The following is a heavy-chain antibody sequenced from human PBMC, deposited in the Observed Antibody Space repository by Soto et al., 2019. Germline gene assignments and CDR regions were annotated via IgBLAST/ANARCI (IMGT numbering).Heavy chain of an antibody. D-gene: IGHD6-6*01. V-gene: IGHV1-69*08. CDR1: GGTISTYV. CDR3: ARGGQQVVSFDY. CDR2: IIPALGAA. J-gene: IGHJ4*02. Sequence: QVHLVQSGAEVKKPGSSVKVSCKTSGGTISTYVINWVRQAPGQGLEWMGRIIPALGAADYAQKFQDRLTITADKSTSTAYMELSSLRSDDTAVYYCARGGQQVVSFDYWGQGTQVAVSS.